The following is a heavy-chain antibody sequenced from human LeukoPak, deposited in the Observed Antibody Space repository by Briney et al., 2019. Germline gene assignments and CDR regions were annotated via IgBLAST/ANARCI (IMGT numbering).Heavy chain of an antibody. CDR2: IKQDGSEK. CDR1: GFTFSSYG. J-gene: IGHJ6*03. D-gene: IGHD1-26*01. CDR3: ARDPYSGNYGNYYYYYMDV. V-gene: IGHV3-7*01. Sequence: GGSLRLSCAASGFTFSSYGMSWVRQAPGKGLEWVANIKQDGSEKHYVDSVKGRFTISRDNAKNSLYLQMNSLGPEDTAVYYCARDPYSGNYGNYYYYYMDVWGKGTTVTISS.